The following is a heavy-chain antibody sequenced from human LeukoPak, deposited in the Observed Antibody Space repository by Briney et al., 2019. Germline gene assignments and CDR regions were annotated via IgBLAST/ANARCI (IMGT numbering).Heavy chain of an antibody. V-gene: IGHV3-23*01. CDR3: AKDIEMATTN. CDR1: GFTFSSYA. CDR2: ISGSGGST. J-gene: IGHJ4*02. Sequence: GASLRLSCAASGFTFSSYAMSWVRQAPGKGLEWVSAISGSGGSTCYADSVKGRFTISRDNSKNTLYLQMNSLRAEDTAVYYCAKDIEMATTNWGQGTLVTVSS. D-gene: IGHD5-24*01.